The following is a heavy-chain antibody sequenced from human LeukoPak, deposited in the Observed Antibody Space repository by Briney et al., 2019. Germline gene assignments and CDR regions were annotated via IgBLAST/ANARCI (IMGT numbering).Heavy chain of an antibody. V-gene: IGHV3-21*01. CDR3: ARDHGGIVPAARYYFDY. Sequence: GGSLRLSCAASGFTFSSYSMNWVRQAPGKGLEWVSSISSSSSYIYYADSVKGRFTISRDNAKNSLYLQMNSLRAEDTAVYYCARDHGGIVPAARYYFDYWGQGTLVTVSS. CDR2: ISSSSSYI. D-gene: IGHD2-2*01. J-gene: IGHJ4*02. CDR1: GFTFSSYS.